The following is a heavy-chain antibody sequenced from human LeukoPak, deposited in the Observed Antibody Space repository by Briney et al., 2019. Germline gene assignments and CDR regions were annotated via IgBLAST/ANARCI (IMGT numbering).Heavy chain of an antibody. Sequence: QPGGSLRLSCAASGFTFSSYGMHWVRQAPGKGLEWVAVIWYDGSNKYYADSVKGRFTISRDNSKNTLYLQMNSLRAEDTAVYYCARAAGDTAMVAYYYYYMDVWGKGTTVTVSS. D-gene: IGHD5-18*01. CDR1: GFTFSSYG. CDR2: IWYDGSNK. J-gene: IGHJ6*03. V-gene: IGHV3-33*01. CDR3: ARAAGDTAMVAYYYYYMDV.